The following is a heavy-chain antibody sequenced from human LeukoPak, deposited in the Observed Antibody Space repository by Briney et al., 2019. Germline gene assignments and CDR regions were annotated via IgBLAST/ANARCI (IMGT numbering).Heavy chain of an antibody. D-gene: IGHD1-26*01. CDR3: AKDPFVFESGSYLIDY. V-gene: IGHV3-23*01. CDR2: ISTSGGST. J-gene: IGHJ4*02. Sequence: GGSLRLSCAASGFTFSSYAMSWVRQAPGKGLEWVSGISTSGGSTYYTDSVKGRFTISRDNSKKTLYLLMNSLRAEDTAVYYCAKDPFVFESGSYLIDYWGQGTLVTVSS. CDR1: GFTFSSYA.